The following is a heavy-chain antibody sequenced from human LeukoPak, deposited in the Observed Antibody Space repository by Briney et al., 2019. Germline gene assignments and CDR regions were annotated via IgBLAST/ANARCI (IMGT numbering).Heavy chain of an antibody. CDR2: IIPIFGTA. CDR3: ARDYYGSGSYYNYYYYYYMDV. J-gene: IGHJ6*03. D-gene: IGHD3-10*01. V-gene: IGHV1-69*01. Sequence: SVKVSCEASGGTFISYAISWVRQAPGQGLEWMGGIIPIFGTANYAQKFQGRVTITADESTSTAYMELSSLRSEDTAVYYCARDYYGSGSYYNYYYYYYMDVWGKGTTVTVSS. CDR1: GGTFISYA.